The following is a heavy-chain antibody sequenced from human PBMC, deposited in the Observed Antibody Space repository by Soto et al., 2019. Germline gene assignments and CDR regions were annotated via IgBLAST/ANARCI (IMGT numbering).Heavy chain of an antibody. Sequence: QVQLVQSGAEVKKPGSSVKVSCKASGGTFSSYAIDWVRQAPGQGLEWMGGIIPIFGTADYAQEFQGRVTITADESTSTAYMELSSLRSEDTAVYYWARGQTGGGWGYYFDYWGQGTLVTVSS. D-gene: IGHD3-16*01. J-gene: IGHJ4*02. CDR2: IIPIFGTA. CDR1: GGTFSSYA. V-gene: IGHV1-69*12. CDR3: ARGQTGGGWGYYFDY.